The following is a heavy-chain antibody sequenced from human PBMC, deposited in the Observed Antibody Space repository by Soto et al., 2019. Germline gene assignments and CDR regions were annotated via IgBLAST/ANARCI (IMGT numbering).Heavy chain of an antibody. Sequence: SSETLSLTCTVSGGSISSYYWSWIRQPPGKGLEWIGYIYYSGSTNYNPSLKSRVTISVDTSKNQFSLKLSSVTAADTAVYYCARDRGDTGIAAAGTGWFDPWGQGTLVTVSS. D-gene: IGHD6-13*01. CDR1: GGSISSYY. CDR2: IYYSGST. V-gene: IGHV4-59*01. CDR3: ARDRGDTGIAAAGTGWFDP. J-gene: IGHJ5*02.